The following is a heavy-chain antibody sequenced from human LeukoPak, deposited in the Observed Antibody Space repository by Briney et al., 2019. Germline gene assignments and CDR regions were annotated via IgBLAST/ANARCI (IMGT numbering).Heavy chain of an antibody. CDR3: AREPTVGIAAAGDY. Sequence: ASVKVSCKASGGTFSSYAISWVRQAPGQGLEWMGGIIPIFGTANYAQKFQSRVTITADESTSTAYMELSSQRSEDTAVYYCAREPTVGIAAAGDYWGQGTLVTVSS. V-gene: IGHV1-69*13. CDR2: IIPIFGTA. D-gene: IGHD6-13*01. J-gene: IGHJ4*02. CDR1: GGTFSSYA.